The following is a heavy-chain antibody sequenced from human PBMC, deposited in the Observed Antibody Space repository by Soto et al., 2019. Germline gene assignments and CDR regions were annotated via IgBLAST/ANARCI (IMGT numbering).Heavy chain of an antibody. J-gene: IGHJ6*03. CDR2: ISGSGGST. V-gene: IGHV3-23*01. D-gene: IGHD3-16*02. CDR3: AKMAITFGGVIVGRYMDV. CDR1: GFTFSSYA. Sequence: GGSLRLSCAASGFTFSSYAMSWVRQAPGKGLEWVSAISGSGGSTYYADSVKGRFTISRDNSKNTLYLQMNSLRAEDTAVYYCAKMAITFGGVIVGRYMDVWGKGTTVTVSS.